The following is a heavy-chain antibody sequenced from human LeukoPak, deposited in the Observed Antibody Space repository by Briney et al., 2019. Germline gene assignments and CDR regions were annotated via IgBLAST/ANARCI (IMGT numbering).Heavy chain of an antibody. CDR1: GFTFSSYG. V-gene: IGHV3-74*01. CDR3: VRDNYYGMDV. Sequence: GRSLRLSCAASGFTFSSYGMHWVRQGPGKGLVWVSRINSDGSSTRYADFVKGRFTISRDNAKNTLYLQMNSLRSEDTALYYCVRDNYYGMDVWGQGTTVTVSS. CDR2: INSDGSST. J-gene: IGHJ6*02.